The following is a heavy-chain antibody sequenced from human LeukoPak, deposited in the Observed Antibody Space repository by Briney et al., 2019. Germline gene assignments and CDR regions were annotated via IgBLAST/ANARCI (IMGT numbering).Heavy chain of an antibody. D-gene: IGHD2-2*02. CDR3: ARYCSSTSCYMGDDAFDI. J-gene: IGHJ3*02. V-gene: IGHV1-8*03. CDR1: GYTFTCYD. CDR2: MNPNSGNT. Sequence: GASVKVSCKXSGYTFTCYDINWVRQATRQGLEWMGRMNPNSGNTGYAQKFQGRVTITRNTSISTAYMELSSLRSEDTAVYYCARYCSSTSCYMGDDAFDIWGQGTMVTVSS.